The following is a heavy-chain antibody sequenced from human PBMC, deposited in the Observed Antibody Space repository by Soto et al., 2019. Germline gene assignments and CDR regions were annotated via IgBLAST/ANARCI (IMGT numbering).Heavy chain of an antibody. J-gene: IGHJ3*01. V-gene: IGHV1-46*04. CDR3: ARDFDGTTDAFDF. CDR2: INPRSGSA. CDR1: GYSFTNHY. Sequence: QVQLVQSGAEVKKPGASVNLSCKASGYSFTNHYMHWVRQAPGQGLEWMGIINPRSGSASYAQKLQDTVTMTRDTSTSTVYMELRSLRAEDTALYYCARDFDGTTDAFDFWGQGTMVTVSS. D-gene: IGHD1-7*01.